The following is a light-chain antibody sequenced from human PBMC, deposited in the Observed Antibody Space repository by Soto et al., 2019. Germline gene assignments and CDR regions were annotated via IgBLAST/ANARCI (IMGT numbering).Light chain of an antibody. CDR3: QQYGNSIPIT. V-gene: IGKV3-20*01. CDR2: GAF. CDR1: QSVSTSF. Sequence: EIVMTQSPDTLSVSPGERATLSCRASQSVSTSFLAWYQQKPGQAPRLLIYGAFSRATGIPDRFSGSGSGTDFTLTISRLEPEDFAVYYCQQYGNSIPITFGQGTRLEIK. J-gene: IGKJ5*01.